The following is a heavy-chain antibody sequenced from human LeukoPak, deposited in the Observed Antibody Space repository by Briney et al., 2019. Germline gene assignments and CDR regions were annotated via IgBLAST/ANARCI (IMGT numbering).Heavy chain of an antibody. Sequence: GGSLRLSCAASGFTVSSNYMSWVRQAPGKGLEWVSVIYSGGSTYYADSVKGRFTISRDNSKNTLYLQMNSLRAEDTAVYYCARDFGTDMVFDWGQGTLVTVSS. J-gene: IGHJ4*02. CDR1: GFTVSSNY. V-gene: IGHV3-53*01. CDR2: IYSGGST. D-gene: IGHD5-18*01. CDR3: ARDFGTDMVFD.